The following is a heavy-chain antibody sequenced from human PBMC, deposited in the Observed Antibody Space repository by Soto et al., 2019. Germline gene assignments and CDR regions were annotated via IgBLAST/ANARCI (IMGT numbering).Heavy chain of an antibody. J-gene: IGHJ5*02. D-gene: IGHD1-7*01. Sequence: QVQLQESGPGLVKPSQTLSLTCTVSGGSISSGGYYWSWIRQHPGKGLEWIGYIYYSGSTYYNPSLKSRVTIPVDTSKNQFSLKLSSVTAADTAVYYCARDVTGTTDWFDPWGQGTLVTVSS. CDR2: IYYSGST. CDR1: GGSISSGGYY. CDR3: ARDVTGTTDWFDP. V-gene: IGHV4-31*03.